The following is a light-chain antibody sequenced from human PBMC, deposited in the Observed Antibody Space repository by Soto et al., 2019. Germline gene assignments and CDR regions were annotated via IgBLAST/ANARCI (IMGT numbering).Light chain of an antibody. CDR3: QQRKHWPPWT. CDR1: QSISSS. Sequence: EIVMTQSPATLSVSPGERATLSCGASQSISSSLAWYQQKPGQAPRLLIYGASTRATGIPARFSGSGSGTEFTLTISSLQSEDFAVYYCQQRKHWPPWTFGQGTKVDIK. J-gene: IGKJ1*01. CDR2: GAS. V-gene: IGKV3-15*01.